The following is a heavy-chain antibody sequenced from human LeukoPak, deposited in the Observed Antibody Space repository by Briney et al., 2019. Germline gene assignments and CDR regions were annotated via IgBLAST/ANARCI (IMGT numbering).Heavy chain of an antibody. Sequence: SQTLSLTCGVSGGSLSSGNFSWAWLRQPPGKGFEGIGHTYHNESPNYNPSLQSRILLSVDTSKNQISLNLPSMTAADTAVYYCARGRMTTVTNWHFGLRGPGTLVTCSS. CDR2: TYHNESP. V-gene: IGHV4-30-4*08. CDR1: GGSLSSGNFS. CDR3: ARGRMTTVTNWHFGL. D-gene: IGHD4-17*01. J-gene: IGHJ2*01.